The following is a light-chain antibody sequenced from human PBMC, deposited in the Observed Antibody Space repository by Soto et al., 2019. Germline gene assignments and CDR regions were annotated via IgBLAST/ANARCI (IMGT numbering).Light chain of an antibody. CDR2: SSN. CDR1: SSNIGSNA. CDR3: APWDDSHNGVV. J-gene: IGLJ2*01. V-gene: IGLV1-44*01. Sequence: QSVLTQPPSASGTPGQRVTISCSGSSSNIGSNAINWYQQLPGTAPKLLMHSSNQRPSGVPDRFSGSKSGTSASLAISGLQSEDEADYYCAPWDDSHNGVVFGGGTKLTVL.